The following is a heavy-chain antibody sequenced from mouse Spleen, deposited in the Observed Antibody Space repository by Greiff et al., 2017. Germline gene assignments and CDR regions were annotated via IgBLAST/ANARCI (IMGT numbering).Heavy chain of an antibody. CDR1: GFTFSSYT. CDR2: ISNGGGST. Sequence: EVKVEESGGGLVQPGGSLKLSCAASGFTFSSYTMSWVRQTPEKRLEWVAYISNGGGSTYYPDTVKGRFTISRDNAKNTLYLQMSSLKSEDTAMYYCARLGYYYGSSYWYFDVWGAGTTVTVSS. CDR3: ARLGYYYGSSYWYFDV. J-gene: IGHJ1*01. D-gene: IGHD1-1*01. V-gene: IGHV5-12-2*01.